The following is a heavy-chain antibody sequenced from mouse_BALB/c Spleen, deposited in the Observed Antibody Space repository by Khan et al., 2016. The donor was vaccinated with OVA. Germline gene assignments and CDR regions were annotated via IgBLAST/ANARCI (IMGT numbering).Heavy chain of an antibody. J-gene: IGHJ2*01. CDR1: GYTITSCYV. Sequence: EVELVESGPGLVKPSQSLTLTCTATGYTITSCYVWYLIRHPPENILELMGNISYSGSTNYTPYLKSRISITRDTSKNQFYLQLNSVTTEDTATCYCARTARIKYWGQGTTLTVSS. CDR3: ARTARIKY. CDR2: ISYSGST. D-gene: IGHD1-2*01. V-gene: IGHV3-1*02.